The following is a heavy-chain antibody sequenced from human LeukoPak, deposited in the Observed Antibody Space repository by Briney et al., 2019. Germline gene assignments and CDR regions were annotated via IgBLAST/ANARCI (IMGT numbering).Heavy chain of an antibody. CDR1: GGSISSYY. CDR2: IYYSGST. CDR3: AGSGGNSFDYFDY. J-gene: IGHJ4*02. V-gene: IGHV4-59*01. D-gene: IGHD4-23*01. Sequence: PSETLSLTCTVSGGSISSYYWSWIRQPPGRGLEWIGYIYYSGSTNYNPSLKSRVTISVDTSKNQFSLKLSSVTAADTAVYYCAGSGGNSFDYFDYWGQGTLVTVSS.